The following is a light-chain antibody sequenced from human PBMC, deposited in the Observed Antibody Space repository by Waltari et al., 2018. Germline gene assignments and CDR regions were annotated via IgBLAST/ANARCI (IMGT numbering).Light chain of an antibody. CDR2: AAS. V-gene: IGKV1-33*01. CDR3: QQYDNLPYT. J-gene: IGKJ2*01. Sequence: DIQMTQSPSSLSASVGDRVTITCQASQDINNYLNWYQHKPGKAPKLLIYAASILETGVPSRFSGSGSGTDFTFTISSLQPEDIATYYCQQYDNLPYTFGQGTKVEIK. CDR1: QDINNY.